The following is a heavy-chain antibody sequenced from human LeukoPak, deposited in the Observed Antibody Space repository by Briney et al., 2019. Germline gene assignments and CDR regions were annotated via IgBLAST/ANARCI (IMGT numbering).Heavy chain of an antibody. Sequence: PSETLSLTCAVYGGSFSGYYWSWIRQPPGKGLEWIGEIKHSGSTNYNPSLKSRVTISVDTSKNQFSLKLSSVTAADTAVYYCARLRHSSLDYWGQGTLVTVSS. CDR2: IKHSGST. J-gene: IGHJ4*02. CDR3: ARLRHSSLDY. CDR1: GGSFSGYY. D-gene: IGHD6-13*01. V-gene: IGHV4-34*01.